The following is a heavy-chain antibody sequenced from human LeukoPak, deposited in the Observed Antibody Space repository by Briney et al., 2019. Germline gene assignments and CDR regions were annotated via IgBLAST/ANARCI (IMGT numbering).Heavy chain of an antibody. CDR2: ISSSGSTI. D-gene: IGHD6-13*01. J-gene: IGHJ6*03. CDR1: GFTFSDYY. V-gene: IGHV3-11*04. CDR3: ARHYSIYYYYMDV. Sequence: PGGSLRLSCAASGFTFSDYYMSWIRQAPGKGLEWVSYISSSGSTIYYADSVKGRFTISRDNSKNTLYLQMNSLRAEDTAVYYCARHYSIYYYYMDVWGRGTTVTVSS.